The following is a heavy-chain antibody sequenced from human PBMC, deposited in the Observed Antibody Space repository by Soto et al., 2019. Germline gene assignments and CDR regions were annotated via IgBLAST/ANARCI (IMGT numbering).Heavy chain of an antibody. V-gene: IGHV4-4*02. J-gene: IGHJ4*02. CDR3: ARDQGTHPGD. CDR1: GVSISSDNW. Sequence: QVQLQESGPGLVRPSGTVSLTCAVSGVSISSDNWWSWVRQPPGKALEWIGEINHSVSTNYNPSLKSRVTMSVVPSKDLFSLTLNSVTAADTAFYYCARDQGTHPGDWGQGTLVSVSA. CDR2: INHSVST.